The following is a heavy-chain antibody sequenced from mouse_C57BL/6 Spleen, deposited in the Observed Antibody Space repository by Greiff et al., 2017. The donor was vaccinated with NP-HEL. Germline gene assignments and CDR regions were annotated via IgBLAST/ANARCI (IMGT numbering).Heavy chain of an antibody. CDR2: ISYDGSN. Sequence: EVKLQESGPGLVKPSQSLSLTCSVTGYSITSGYYWNWIRQFPGNKLEWMGYISYDGSNNYNPSLKNRISITRDTSKNQFFLKLNSVTTEDTATYYCARDGVLPFAYWGQGTLVTVSA. V-gene: IGHV3-6*01. J-gene: IGHJ3*01. CDR1: GYSITSGYY. CDR3: ARDGVLPFAY. D-gene: IGHD1-1*01.